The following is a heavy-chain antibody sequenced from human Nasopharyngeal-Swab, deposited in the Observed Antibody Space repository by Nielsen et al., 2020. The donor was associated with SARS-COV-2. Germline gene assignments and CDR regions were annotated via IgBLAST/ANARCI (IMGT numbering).Heavy chain of an antibody. Sequence: SETLSLTCTVSGYSISSGYYWGWIRQPPGKGLEWIGSIYHSGSTYYNPSLQSRVTISVDTSKNQFSLKLSSVTAADTAVYYCARGEGASGYALYDYWGQGILVTVSS. CDR2: IYHSGST. D-gene: IGHD5-12*01. CDR3: ARGEGASGYALYDY. J-gene: IGHJ4*02. CDR1: GYSISSGYY. V-gene: IGHV4-38-2*02.